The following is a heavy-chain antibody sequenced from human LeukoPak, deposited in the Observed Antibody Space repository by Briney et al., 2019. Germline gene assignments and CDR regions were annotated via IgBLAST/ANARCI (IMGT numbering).Heavy chain of an antibody. V-gene: IGHV1-18*01. CDR1: GYTFTSYG. CDR3: ARAFPRYCSSSSCYPFDY. D-gene: IGHD2-2*01. J-gene: IGHJ4*02. CDR2: ISAYNGNT. Sequence: ASVKVSCKASGYTFTSYGISWVRQAPGQGLEWMGWISAYNGNTNYAQKLQGRVTMTTDTSTSTGYMELRSLRSDDTAVYYCARAFPRYCSSSSCYPFDYWGQGTLVTVSS.